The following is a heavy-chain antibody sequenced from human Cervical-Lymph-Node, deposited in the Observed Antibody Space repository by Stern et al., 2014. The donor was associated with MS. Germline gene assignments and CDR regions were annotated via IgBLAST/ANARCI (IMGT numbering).Heavy chain of an antibody. J-gene: IGHJ4*02. Sequence: QITLKESGPTLVIPTQTLTLTCTFSGFSLTTNGVAVGLLRQPPGKALEWLALIYWDDDTRYSPSLKSRLTITKDTSKNQVLLTMTNVEPVDTATYYCAHRDDWQLDFAYWGQGILVTVSS. D-gene: IGHD6-6*01. V-gene: IGHV2-5*02. CDR1: GFSLTTNGVA. CDR2: IYWDDDT. CDR3: AHRDDWQLDFAY.